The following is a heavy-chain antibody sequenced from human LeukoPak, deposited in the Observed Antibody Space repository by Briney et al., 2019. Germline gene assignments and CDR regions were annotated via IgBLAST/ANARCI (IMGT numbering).Heavy chain of an antibody. CDR2: IYYSGST. V-gene: IGHV4-59*01. CDR1: GGSISSYY. D-gene: IGHD6-19*01. Sequence: PSETLSLTCTVSGGSISSYYWSWIRQPPGKGLDWIGYIYYSGSTNYNPSLKSRVTISVDTSKNQFSLKLSSVTAADTAVYYRARSGIAVAGPDAFDIWGQGTMVTVSS. J-gene: IGHJ3*02. CDR3: ARSGIAVAGPDAFDI.